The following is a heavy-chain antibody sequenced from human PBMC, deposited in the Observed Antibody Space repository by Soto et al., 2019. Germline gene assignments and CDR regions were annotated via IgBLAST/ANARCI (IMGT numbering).Heavy chain of an antibody. CDR3: ARDGAEQQLVPSDY. Sequence: ESGGGVVQPGRSLRLSCAASGFTFSSYGMHWVRQAPGKGLEWVAVIWYDGSNKYYADSVKGRFTISRDNSKNTLYLQMNSLRAEDTAVYYCARDGAEQQLVPSDYWGQGTLVTVSS. CDR1: GFTFSSYG. V-gene: IGHV3-33*01. D-gene: IGHD6-13*01. J-gene: IGHJ4*02. CDR2: IWYDGSNK.